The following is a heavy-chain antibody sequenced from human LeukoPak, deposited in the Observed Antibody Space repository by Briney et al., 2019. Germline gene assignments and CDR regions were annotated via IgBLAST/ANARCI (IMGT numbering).Heavy chain of an antibody. Sequence: PSETLSLTCAVYGGSFSGYYWSWIRQPPGKGLEWIGEINHSGSTNYNPSLKSRVTISVDTSKNQFSLKLSSVTAADTAVYYCARDLGFGELFTGNWFDPWGQGTLVTVSS. CDR2: INHSGST. CDR3: ARDLGFGELFTGNWFDP. V-gene: IGHV4-34*01. CDR1: GGSFSGYY. D-gene: IGHD3-10*01. J-gene: IGHJ5*02.